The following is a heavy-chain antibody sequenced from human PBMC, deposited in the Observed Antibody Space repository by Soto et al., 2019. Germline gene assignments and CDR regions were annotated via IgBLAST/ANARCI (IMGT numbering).Heavy chain of an antibody. Sequence: HPGGSLRLSCAASGFTFSSYGMHWVRQAPGKGLEWVAVISYDGSNKYYADSVKGRFTISRDNSKNTLYLQMNSLGVEDTAVYYCAKVTSGSYRHYYFDYWGQGTLVTVSS. CDR3: AKVTSGSYRHYYFDY. J-gene: IGHJ4*02. V-gene: IGHV3-30*18. CDR1: GFTFSSYG. CDR2: ISYDGSNK. D-gene: IGHD1-26*01.